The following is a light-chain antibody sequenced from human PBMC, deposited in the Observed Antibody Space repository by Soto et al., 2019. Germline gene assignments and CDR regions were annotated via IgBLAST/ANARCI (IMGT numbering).Light chain of an antibody. Sequence: EIVLTQSPGTLSLSPGERAALSCRASQSVSSSYLAGYQQKPGQAPRLLIYGASSRATGIPGRFSGSGSGTDFTLTISRLEPEDFAVYYCQQYGSSPWTFGQGTKVEFK. CDR3: QQYGSSPWT. CDR2: GAS. V-gene: IGKV3-20*01. J-gene: IGKJ1*01. CDR1: QSVSSSY.